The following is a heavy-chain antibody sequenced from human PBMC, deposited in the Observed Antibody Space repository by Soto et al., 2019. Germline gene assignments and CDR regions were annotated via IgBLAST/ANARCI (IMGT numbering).Heavy chain of an antibody. CDR1: GFTFSASA. CDR3: LSYPDGGSLDY. D-gene: IGHD6-25*01. Sequence: GGSLRLSCAGSGFTFSASAMHWVRQASGKGLEWVGRIKSRADNYATGYAASVKGRFTVSRDDSKNTAYLQMNSLRTEDTAVDYCLSYPDGGSLDYRAQRTLVTVSS. V-gene: IGHV3-73*01. CDR2: IKSRADNYAT. J-gene: IGHJ4*02.